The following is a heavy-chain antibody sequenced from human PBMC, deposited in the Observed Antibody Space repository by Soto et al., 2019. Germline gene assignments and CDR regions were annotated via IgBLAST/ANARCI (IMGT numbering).Heavy chain of an antibody. CDR3: ARDRTTCCSGGSCYGGHFDY. V-gene: IGHV3-33*01. J-gene: IGHJ4*02. CDR2: IWYDGSNK. Sequence: ESGGGVVQPGRSLRLSCAASGFTFSSYGMHWVRQAPGKGLEWVAVIWYDGSNKYYADSVKGRFTISRDNSKNTLYLQMNSLRAEGTAVYYCARDRTTCCSGGSCYGGHFDYWGQGTLVTVSS. D-gene: IGHD2-15*01. CDR1: GFTFSSYG.